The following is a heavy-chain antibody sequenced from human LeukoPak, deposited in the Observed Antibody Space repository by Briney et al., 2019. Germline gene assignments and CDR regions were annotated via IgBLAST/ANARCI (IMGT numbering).Heavy chain of an antibody. V-gene: IGHV4-59*12. Sequence: SETLSLTCTVAGETMRNYYWNWIRQPPGKGLEWIGYIDHSGNTIYNYNPSLKSRVTISVDTSKNQFSLKLSSVTAADTAVYYCARGGQRWIQLRRRDAFDIWGQGTMVTVSS. CDR3: ARGGQRWIQLRRRDAFDI. D-gene: IGHD5-18*01. CDR2: IDHSGNT. J-gene: IGHJ3*02. CDR1: GETMRNYY.